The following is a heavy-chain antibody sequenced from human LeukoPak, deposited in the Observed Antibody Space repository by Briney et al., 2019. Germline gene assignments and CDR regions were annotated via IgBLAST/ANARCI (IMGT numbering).Heavy chain of an antibody. CDR2: ISGSGVNT. Sequence: GGSLRLSCAASGFTFSSYAMSWVRHAPGKGLEWVSIISGSGVNTDYADSVKGRFTISRDNSKNTLYLHMNSLRAEDTAVYYCARATTIRAYFDYWGQGTLVTVSS. D-gene: IGHD1-1*01. CDR1: GFTFSSYA. J-gene: IGHJ4*02. V-gene: IGHV3-23*01. CDR3: ARATTIRAYFDY.